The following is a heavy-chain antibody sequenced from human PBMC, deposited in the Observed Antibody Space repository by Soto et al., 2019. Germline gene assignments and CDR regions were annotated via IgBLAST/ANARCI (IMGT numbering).Heavy chain of an antibody. CDR2: IYHSGST. CDR3: ASGRPTALDY. D-gene: IGHD1-26*01. CDR1: GDSISSGGYS. J-gene: IGHJ4*02. V-gene: IGHV4-30-2*01. Sequence: QLQLQESGSGLVKPSQTLSLTCAVSGDSISSGGYSWSWIRQPPGKGLEWIGYIYHSGSTYYNPSHNRRVTSSVDRSKNQFSLKLNSVTAADTAVYYCASGRPTALDYWGQGTLVTVSA.